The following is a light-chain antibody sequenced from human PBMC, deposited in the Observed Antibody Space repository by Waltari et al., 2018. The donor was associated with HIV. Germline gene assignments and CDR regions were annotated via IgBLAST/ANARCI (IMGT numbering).Light chain of an antibody. CDR2: AST. Sequence: AVQMTQSPSSVSGSLGGRVAICCRAREGIRNDLSWFQMKPGGDPKLLIYASTILQTGVPPRFSGSASGTDFTLTISNLQSEDFATYFCRQDFEYPWTFGQGTTVE. CDR3: RQDFEYPWT. CDR1: EGIRND. J-gene: IGKJ1*01. V-gene: IGKV1-6*02.